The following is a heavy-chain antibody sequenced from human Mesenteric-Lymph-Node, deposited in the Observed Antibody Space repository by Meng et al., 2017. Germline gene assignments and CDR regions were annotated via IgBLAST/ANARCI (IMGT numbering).Heavy chain of an antibody. Sequence: QVQRQESGPGLVKPSQTLSLTCTVSGGSIGSGGYYWSWIRQHPGKGLEWIGYIYYTGSTFYNPSLKSRVTISVDTSKNQFSLKLISATAADTAVYYCAREAGRDGYATPKFDYWGQGTLVTVSS. J-gene: IGHJ4*02. V-gene: IGHV4-31*03. CDR1: GGSIGSGGYY. CDR3: AREAGRDGYATPKFDY. CDR2: IYYTGST. D-gene: IGHD5-24*01.